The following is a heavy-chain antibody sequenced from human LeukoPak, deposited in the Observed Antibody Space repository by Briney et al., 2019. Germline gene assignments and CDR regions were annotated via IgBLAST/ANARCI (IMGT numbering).Heavy chain of an antibody. Sequence: ASVTLSFTASGYTFTVYYMHWVRQAPGQGLEWMGWINPNSGGTNYAQKFQGRVTMTTDTSTSTAYMELRSLRSDDTAVYYCARVGWNYGYWGQGTLVTVSS. V-gene: IGHV1-2*02. D-gene: IGHD1-7*01. CDR2: INPNSGGT. CDR1: GYTFTVYY. J-gene: IGHJ4*02. CDR3: ARVGWNYGY.